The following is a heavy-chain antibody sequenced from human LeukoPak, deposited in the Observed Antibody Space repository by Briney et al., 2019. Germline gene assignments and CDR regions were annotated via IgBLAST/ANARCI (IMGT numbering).Heavy chain of an antibody. Sequence: ASVKVSCKASGYTFSDYYIHWVRQAPGQGLEWMGWISAYNGNTNYAQKLQGRVTMTTDTSTSTAYMELRSLRSDDTAVYYCARSNTQYSSSWYPLYGMDVWGQGTTVTVSS. J-gene: IGHJ6*02. V-gene: IGHV1-18*04. CDR3: ARSNTQYSSSWYPLYGMDV. D-gene: IGHD6-13*01. CDR1: GYTFSDYY. CDR2: ISAYNGNT.